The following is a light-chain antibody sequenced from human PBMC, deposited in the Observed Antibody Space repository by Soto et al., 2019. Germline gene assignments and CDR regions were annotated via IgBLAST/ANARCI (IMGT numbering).Light chain of an antibody. J-gene: IGKJ5*01. CDR1: QSVSGNF. CDR2: GAS. Sequence: EIVLTHSPGTLSLSPGERATLSCSASQSVSGNFLAWYQEKPGQAPRLLIYGASSRATGIPDRFSGSGSGTDFTLTISRLEPEDFAVYYCQQYNNWPPITFGQGTRLEIK. CDR3: QQYNNWPPIT. V-gene: IGKV3-20*01.